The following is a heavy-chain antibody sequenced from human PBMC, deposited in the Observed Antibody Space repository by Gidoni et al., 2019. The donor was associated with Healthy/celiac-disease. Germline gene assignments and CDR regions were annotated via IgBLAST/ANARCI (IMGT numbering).Heavy chain of an antibody. CDR2: IIPIFGTA. J-gene: IGHJ3*02. Sequence: SSYAISWVRQAPGQGPEWMGGIIPIFGTANYAQKFQGRVTITADKSTSTAYMELSSLRSEDTAVYYCARASGLRFLEWLENDAFDIWGQGTMVTVSS. V-gene: IGHV1-69*06. CDR1: SSYA. D-gene: IGHD3-3*01. CDR3: ARASGLRFLEWLENDAFDI.